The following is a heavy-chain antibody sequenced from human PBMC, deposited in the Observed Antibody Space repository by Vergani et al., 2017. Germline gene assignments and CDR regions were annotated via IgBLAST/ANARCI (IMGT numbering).Heavy chain of an antibody. CDR3: TTDNHLSLLGQCSVTNCYGGVFDT. J-gene: IGHJ3*02. CDR2: TRKKANSYTT. CDR1: GFTFSDHY. Sequence: EVQLVESGGGLVQPGGSLRLSCAASGFTFSDHYMDWVRQAPGKGLEWVGRTRKKANSYTTEYAASVKGRFTISRDDSKNTLYLQMNSLKTEDTAVYYCTTDNHLSLLGQCSVTNCYGGVFDTWGQGTVVTVSS. D-gene: IGHD2-15*01. V-gene: IGHV3-72*01.